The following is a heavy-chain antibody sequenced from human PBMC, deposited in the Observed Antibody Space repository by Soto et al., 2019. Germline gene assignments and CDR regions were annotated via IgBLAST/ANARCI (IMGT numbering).Heavy chain of an antibody. J-gene: IGHJ4*02. Sequence: GESLKISCKGSGYSFTSYWIGWVRQMPGKGLEWMGIIYPDDSNTRYSPSFQGQVTISADKSISTAYLQWSSLKASDTAMYFCARQGIGAAYYFDYWGQGALVTVSS. CDR1: GYSFTSYW. V-gene: IGHV5-51*01. CDR3: ARQGIGAAYYFDY. D-gene: IGHD6-13*01. CDR2: IYPDDSNT.